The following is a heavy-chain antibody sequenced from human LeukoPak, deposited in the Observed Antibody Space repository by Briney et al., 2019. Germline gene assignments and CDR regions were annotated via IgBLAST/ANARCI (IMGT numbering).Heavy chain of an antibody. CDR1: GFTFSSHG. D-gene: IGHD3-3*01. CDR3: AKKTDFWSGYFAS. CDR2: ISGSGGDT. V-gene: IGHV3-23*01. J-gene: IGHJ5*02. Sequence: GGSLRLSCAASGFTFSSHGMSWVRQGPGKGLEWVSGISGSGGDTYYADSVKGRFTISRNNSKSTLYLQMNSLRAEDTAVYYCAKKTDFWSGYFASWGQGTLVTVSS.